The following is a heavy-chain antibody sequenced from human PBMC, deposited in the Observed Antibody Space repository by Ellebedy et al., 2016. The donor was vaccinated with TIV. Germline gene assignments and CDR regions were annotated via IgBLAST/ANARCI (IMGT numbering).Heavy chain of an antibody. CDR1: GFSFRSYW. D-gene: IGHD4-17*01. CDR2: IYQDGSDE. Sequence: GESLKISCAASGFSFRSYWMSWVRQAPGKGLEWVANIYQDGSDEYYVDSVKGRFTISRDNDNKALFLQMNSLRVEDTAVYYSARRGSYGDYAVQINSWFDPWGQGTLVTVSS. CDR3: ARRGSYGDYAVQINSWFDP. V-gene: IGHV3-7*01. J-gene: IGHJ5*02.